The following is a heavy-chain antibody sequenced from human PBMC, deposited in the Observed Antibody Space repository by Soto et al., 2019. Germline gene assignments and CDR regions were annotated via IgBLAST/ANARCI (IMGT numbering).Heavy chain of an antibody. CDR1: GYTFTGHY. CDR2: INPNSGGT. CDR3: ARNGAVAGISYY. V-gene: IGHV1-2*02. D-gene: IGHD6-19*01. Sequence: ASVKVSCKASGYTFTGHYMHWVRQAPGQGLEWMGWINPNSGGTNYAQKFQGRVTMTRDTSISTAYMELSRLRSDDTAVYYCARNGAVAGISYYWGQGTLVTVSS. J-gene: IGHJ4*02.